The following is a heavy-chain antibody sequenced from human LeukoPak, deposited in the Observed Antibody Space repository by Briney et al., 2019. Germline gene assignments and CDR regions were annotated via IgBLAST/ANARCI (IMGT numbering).Heavy chain of an antibody. V-gene: IGHV1-2*02. CDR1: GYTFTGYY. CDR3: ARGWGLIWSGLTDPYYFDY. J-gene: IGHJ4*02. D-gene: IGHD3-3*01. Sequence: VKVSCKASGYTFTGYYMHWGRQAPGQGLEWMGWINPNSGGTNYAQKFQGRVTMTRDTSINTAYMELSRLRSDDTAVYYCARGWGLIWSGLTDPYYFDYWGQGTLVTVSS. CDR2: INPNSGGT.